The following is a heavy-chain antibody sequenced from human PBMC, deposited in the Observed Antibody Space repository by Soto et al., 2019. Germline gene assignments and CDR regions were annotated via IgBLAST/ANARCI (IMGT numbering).Heavy chain of an antibody. J-gene: IGHJ4*02. Sequence: GASVKVSSKASGYTFTSYGLSCVRQAPRQGLEWMGWISAYNGNTNYAQKLQGRVTMTTDTSTSTAYMELRSLRSDDTAVYYCAREVAMVRGNKLQPGPFEYWGQGTLVTVSS. CDR3: AREVAMVRGNKLQPGPFEY. CDR2: ISAYNGNT. CDR1: GYTFTSYG. D-gene: IGHD3-10*01. V-gene: IGHV1-18*01.